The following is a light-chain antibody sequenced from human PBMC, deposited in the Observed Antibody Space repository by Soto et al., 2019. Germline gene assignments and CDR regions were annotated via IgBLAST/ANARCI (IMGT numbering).Light chain of an antibody. V-gene: IGKV3-20*01. J-gene: IGKJ1*01. CDR3: QQYGSSPRA. CDR1: QSVSSSY. CDR2: GAS. Sequence: EIAMTQSPDTRSVSPGERATLSFRASQSVSSSYLAWYQQKPGQAPRLLIYGASSRATGIPDRFSGSGSGTDFTLTISRLEPEDFAVYYCQQYGSSPRAFGQGTKVDI.